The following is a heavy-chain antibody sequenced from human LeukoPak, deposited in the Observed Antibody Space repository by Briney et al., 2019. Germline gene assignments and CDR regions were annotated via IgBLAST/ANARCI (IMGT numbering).Heavy chain of an antibody. D-gene: IGHD3-16*01. Sequence: AGRSLRLSCTGSGYTFGDYAMSWVRQSPGKGLEWVSLIRSKAFGGATEYAASVKGRFTISREDSKSVAYLQMNSLKTEETAMYYFTRDGGTLDYWGQGTLVTVS. CDR3: TRDGGTLDY. V-gene: IGHV3-49*04. CDR2: IRSKAFGGAT. CDR1: GYTFGDYA. J-gene: IGHJ4*02.